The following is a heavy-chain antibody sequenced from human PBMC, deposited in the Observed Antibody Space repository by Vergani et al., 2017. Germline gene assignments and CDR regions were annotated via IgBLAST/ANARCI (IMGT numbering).Heavy chain of an antibody. J-gene: IGHJ6*03. CDR2: ISSSGSTI. D-gene: IGHD2-21*02. CDR3: TTARYYYYYYMDV. Sequence: EVQLVETGGGLIQPGGSLRLSCAASGFTVSSNYMSWVRQAPGKGLEWVSYISSSGSTIYYADSVKGRFTISRDNAKNSLYLQMNSLRAEDTAVYYCTTARYYYYYYMDVWGKGTTVTVSS. CDR1: GFTVSSNY. V-gene: IGHV3-48*03.